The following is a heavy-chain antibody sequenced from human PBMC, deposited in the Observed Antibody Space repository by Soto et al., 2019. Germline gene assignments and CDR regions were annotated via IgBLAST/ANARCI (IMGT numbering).Heavy chain of an antibody. CDR1: GGSISSGGYS. CDR3: VILQDIAQYFDY. J-gene: IGHJ4*02. V-gene: IGHV4-30-2*01. Sequence: SENLSLTCAVSGGSISSGGYSWSWIRQPPGKGLEWIGYIYHSGSTYYNPSLKSRVTISVDRSKNQFSLKLSSVTAADTAVYYFVILQDIAQYFDYWCQGTLVTVS. CDR2: IYHSGST. D-gene: IGHD2-15*01.